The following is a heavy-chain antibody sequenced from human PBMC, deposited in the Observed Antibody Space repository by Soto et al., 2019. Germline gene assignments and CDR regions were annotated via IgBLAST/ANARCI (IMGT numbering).Heavy chain of an antibody. CDR1: GGTFSSYA. V-gene: IGHV1-69*13. J-gene: IGHJ3*02. D-gene: IGHD2-2*01. CDR3: ARVGDIVVVPAAIAYGAFDI. Sequence: ASVKVSYRASGGTFSSYAISWVRQAPGQGLEWMGGIIPIFGTANYAQKFQGRVTITADESTSTAYMELSSLRSEDTAVYYCARVGDIVVVPAAIAYGAFDIWGQGTMVTVSS. CDR2: IIPIFGTA.